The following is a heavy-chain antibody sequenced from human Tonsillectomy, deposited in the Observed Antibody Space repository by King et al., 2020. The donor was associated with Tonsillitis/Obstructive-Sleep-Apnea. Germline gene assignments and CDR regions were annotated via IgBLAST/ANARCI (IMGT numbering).Heavy chain of an antibody. CDR3: NTDQLHYSAFGRLYYYYMDV. Sequence: VQLVESGGGLVKPGGSLRLSCADSGFTLTNAWMSWVRQAPGKGLEWVGRIKSKADGGATDYAAPVKGRFTISRDDSKNTLYLQMNSLKTEDTGVYYCNTDQLHYSAFGRLYYYYMDVWGKGTTVTVSS. CDR2: IKSKADGGAT. CDR1: GFTLTNAW. D-gene: IGHD4-11*01. V-gene: IGHV3-15*01. J-gene: IGHJ6*03.